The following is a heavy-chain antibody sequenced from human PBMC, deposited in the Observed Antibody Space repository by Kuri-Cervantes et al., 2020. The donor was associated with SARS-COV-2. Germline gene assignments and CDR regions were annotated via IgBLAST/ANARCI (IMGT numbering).Heavy chain of an antibody. CDR1: GFTFSSYG. Sequence: GGSLRLSCAASGFTFSSYGMHWVRQAPGKGLEWVAVIWYDGSNKYYADSVKGRFTISRDNSKNTLYLQMNSLRAEDTAVYYCARGFSSWGEDPDAFDIWGQGTMVTVSS. J-gene: IGHJ3*02. CDR3: ARGFSSWGEDPDAFDI. V-gene: IGHV3-33*01. CDR2: IWYDGSNK. D-gene: IGHD6-19*01.